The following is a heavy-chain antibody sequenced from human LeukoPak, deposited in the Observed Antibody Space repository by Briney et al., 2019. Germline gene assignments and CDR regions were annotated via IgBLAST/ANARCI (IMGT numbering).Heavy chain of an antibody. Sequence: GGSLRLSCGVSGFAFGSEAMNWVRQSPARGLEWVSAISGSGGSTYYADSVKGRFTISRDNSKNTLYLQMNSLRAEDTAVYYCAKDHAYDTSGYYYDYWGQGTLVTVSS. CDR1: GFAFGSEA. J-gene: IGHJ4*02. CDR3: AKDHAYDTSGYYYDY. V-gene: IGHV3-23*01. D-gene: IGHD3-22*01. CDR2: ISGSGGST.